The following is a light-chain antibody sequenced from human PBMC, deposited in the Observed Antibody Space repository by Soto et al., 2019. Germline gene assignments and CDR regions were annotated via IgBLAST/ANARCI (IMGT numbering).Light chain of an antibody. CDR1: QSVSSN. V-gene: IGKV3-15*01. Sequence: IVMTQSPVTLSVSPGEIATLSCRASQSVSSNLAWYQQRPGQAPRLLMYAASTPATGIPDRFSGSGSGTEFSLTISGLQSEDFVVYFCQQYDNWPLTFGGGTKVEMK. CDR2: AAS. J-gene: IGKJ4*01. CDR3: QQYDNWPLT.